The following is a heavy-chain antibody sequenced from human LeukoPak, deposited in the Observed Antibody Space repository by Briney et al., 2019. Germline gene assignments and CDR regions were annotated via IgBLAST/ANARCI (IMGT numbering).Heavy chain of an antibody. Sequence: GGSLRLSCAASGFTFSGDAKHWVRQAPGKGLEWVAFISFDGNKKYFADSVKGRFTISRDNSKNTLYLQMNSLRSEDAAIYYCAKDLATKYTLHYWGQGTLVTVSS. CDR3: AKDLATKYTLHY. CDR1: GFTFSGDA. D-gene: IGHD6-6*01. CDR2: ISFDGNKK. J-gene: IGHJ4*02. V-gene: IGHV3-30*18.